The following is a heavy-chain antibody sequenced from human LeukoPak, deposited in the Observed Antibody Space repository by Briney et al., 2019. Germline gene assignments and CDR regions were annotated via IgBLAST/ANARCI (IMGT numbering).Heavy chain of an antibody. J-gene: IGHJ6*03. D-gene: IGHD2/OR15-2a*01. CDR1: GFSFSNSY. CDR2: IYSGGDT. V-gene: IGHV3-66*02. CDR3: ARGENYYFHTDV. Sequence: GGSLRLSCAASGFSFSNSYMSWVRQAPGKRLEWVSIIYSGGDTYYSASVRGRFTIFRDNSKNTLYLQMNNLSAADAAVYFCARGENYYFHTDVWCKGATVTVSS.